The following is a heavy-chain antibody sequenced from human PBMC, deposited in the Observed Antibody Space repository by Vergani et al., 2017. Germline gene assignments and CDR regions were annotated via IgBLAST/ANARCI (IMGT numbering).Heavy chain of an antibody. Sequence: QVQLQESGPGLVKPSQTLSLTCTVSGGSISSGSYYWGWIRQPPGKGLEWIGSIYYSGSTYYNPSLKSRVTISVDTSKNQFSLKLSSVTAADTAVYYCARIRITMVRGVNWFDPWGQGTLVTVSS. CDR3: ARIRITMVRGVNWFDP. CDR1: GGSISSGSYY. D-gene: IGHD3-10*01. V-gene: IGHV4-39*01. J-gene: IGHJ5*02. CDR2: IYYSGST.